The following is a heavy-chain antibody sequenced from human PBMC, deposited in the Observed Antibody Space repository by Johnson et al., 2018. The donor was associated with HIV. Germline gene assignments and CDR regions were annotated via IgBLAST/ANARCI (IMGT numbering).Heavy chain of an antibody. CDR1: GFTFSGFG. CDR2: ISYDGGNK. J-gene: IGHJ3*02. Sequence: QVQLVESGGGVVQPGRSLRLSCAASGFTFSGFGLHWVRQAPGKGLEWVACISYDGGNKYYADSVRGRISISRDNSKNTLYLQMNSLRAEDTAVYYCALGDLDAFDIWGQGTMVTVSS. V-gene: IGHV3-30*03. D-gene: IGHD2-21*02. CDR3: ALGDLDAFDI.